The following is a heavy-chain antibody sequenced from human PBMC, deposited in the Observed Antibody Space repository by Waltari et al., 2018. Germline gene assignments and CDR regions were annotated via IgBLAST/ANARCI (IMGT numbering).Heavy chain of an antibody. CDR2: IKEDGTEK. CDR1: GVPFSSNW. D-gene: IGHD1-1*01. Sequence: EVQLVESGGGWVKPGGSRRLTCVTSGVPFSSNWMTWVRQAPGKGLEWVANIKEDGTEKYYVDSVKGRFTISRDIAENSLYLQMDSLRAEDTAVYYCVRNLKTTLWDWGQGTLVTVSS. J-gene: IGHJ4*02. V-gene: IGHV3-7*01. CDR3: VRNLKTTLWD.